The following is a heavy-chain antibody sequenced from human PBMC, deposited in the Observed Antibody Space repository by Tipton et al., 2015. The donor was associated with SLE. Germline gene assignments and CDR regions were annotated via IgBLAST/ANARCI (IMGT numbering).Heavy chain of an antibody. Sequence: QLVQSGPEVKKPGSSVKVSCKASGGTLRSCAISWVRQAPGHGLEWIGGIIPIFGTTNYAQRLQGRITITADESTSTAYMELNSLRSEDTAVYYWAKRRIAARLGGGYWYFDLWGRGTLVTVSS. V-gene: IGHV1-69*01. CDR1: GGTLRSCA. D-gene: IGHD6-6*01. CDR2: IIPIFGTT. CDR3: AKRRIAARLGGGYWYFDL. J-gene: IGHJ2*01.